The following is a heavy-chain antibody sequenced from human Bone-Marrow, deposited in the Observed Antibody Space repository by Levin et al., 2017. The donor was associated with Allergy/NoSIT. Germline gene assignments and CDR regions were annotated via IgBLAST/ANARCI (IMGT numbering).Heavy chain of an antibody. CDR1: GGSMGRGEYS. J-gene: IGHJ3*02. Sequence: SETLSLTCSVSGGSMGRGEYSGNWIRQPPGKGLEWLGHIDFRWPTHPNPPPPGRVSFSVDSSRNQFHLTLTSVTAADTAVYCCARQGTLWLGDNDGRPSAVDTWGQGTLVTVSS. D-gene: IGHD3-10*01. V-gene: IGHV4-30-4*01. CDR3: ARQGTLWLGDNDGRPSAVDT. CDR2: IDFRWPT.